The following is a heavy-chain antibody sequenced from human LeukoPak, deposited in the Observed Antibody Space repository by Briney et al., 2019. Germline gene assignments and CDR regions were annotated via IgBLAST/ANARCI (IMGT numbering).Heavy chain of an antibody. J-gene: IGHJ6*03. CDR3: ARVSSGSYFGYYYYYMDV. V-gene: IGHV3-11*04. D-gene: IGHD1-26*01. CDR2: ISRLGDTI. CDR1: GFTFTDYF. Sequence: NPGGSLRLSCAASGFTFTDYFMGWIRQAPGKGLEWVSHISRLGDTIDYADSVKGRFTISRDNAKNSLYLQMNSLRAEDTAVYYCARVSSGSYFGYYYYYMDVWGKGTTVTVSS.